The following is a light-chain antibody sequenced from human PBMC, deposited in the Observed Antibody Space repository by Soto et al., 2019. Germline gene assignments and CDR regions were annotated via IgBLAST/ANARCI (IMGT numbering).Light chain of an antibody. CDR1: QSLLYSNGYNY. CDR2: LGS. CDR3: MQALYMRT. Sequence: DVVMIQSPLSLSVTPGEPASISCRSSQSLLYSNGYNYLDWYLQKPGQSPQLLIYLGSNRASGVPARFTGSGSGTDFTLKISRVEAEDVGVYYCMQALYMRTFGQGTRVEIK. J-gene: IGKJ1*01. V-gene: IGKV2-28*01.